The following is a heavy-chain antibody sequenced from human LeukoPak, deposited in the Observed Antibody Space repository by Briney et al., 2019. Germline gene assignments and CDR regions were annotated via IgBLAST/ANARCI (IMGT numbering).Heavy chain of an antibody. D-gene: IGHD1-26*01. CDR3: ARAYSGSYYEAWYFDL. CDR2: INSGGST. CDR1: GFSVTHNY. J-gene: IGHJ2*01. Sequence: GGSLRLSCTVSGFSVTHNYMSCVRQAPGKGLEWVSVINSGGSTYNAASVKGRFTISRDNPNNMLFLQMNSLRAEDTAVYYCARAYSGSYYEAWYFDLWGRGTLVTVSS. V-gene: IGHV3-66*01.